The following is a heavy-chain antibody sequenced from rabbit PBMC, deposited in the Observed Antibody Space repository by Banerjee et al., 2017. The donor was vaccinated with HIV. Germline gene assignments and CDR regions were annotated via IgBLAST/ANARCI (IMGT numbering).Heavy chain of an antibody. CDR3: ARSSYAGYGYATYFNL. Sequence: QQQLEESGGGLVKPGGTLTLTCKASGIDFSSYYYMCWVRQAPGKRPEWIACIYNGDGSTYYASWVNGRFTISRSTSLNTVDLKMTSLTAADTATYFCARSSYAGYGYATYFNLWGPGTLVTVS. CDR2: IYNGDGST. D-gene: IGHD6-1*01. V-gene: IGHV1S43*01. J-gene: IGHJ4*01. CDR1: GIDFSSYYY.